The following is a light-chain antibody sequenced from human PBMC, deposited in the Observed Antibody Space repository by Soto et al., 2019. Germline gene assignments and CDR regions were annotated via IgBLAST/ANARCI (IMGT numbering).Light chain of an antibody. CDR2: RNN. CDR3: AAWDDSLSGVV. J-gene: IGLJ2*01. V-gene: IGLV1-47*01. Sequence: QLVLTQPPSASGTPGQRVTISCSGSSSNIGSNFIYWYQQLPGTAPKLLIYRNNERPSGVPDRFSGSKSGTSASLGISGLRSEDEADYHCAAWDDSLSGVVFGGGTKLTVL. CDR1: SSNIGSNF.